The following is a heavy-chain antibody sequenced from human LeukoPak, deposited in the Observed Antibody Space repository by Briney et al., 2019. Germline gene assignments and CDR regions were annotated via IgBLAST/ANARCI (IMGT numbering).Heavy chain of an antibody. D-gene: IGHD3-10*01. J-gene: IGHJ5*02. CDR3: AKDLLGYYGSGSYDNWFDP. Sequence: GGSLRLSCAASGFTFSSYATSWVRQAPGKGLEWVSAISGSGGSTYYADSVKGRFTISRDNSKNTLYLQMNSLRAEDTAVYYCAKDLLGYYGSGSYDNWFDPWGQGTLVTVSS. V-gene: IGHV3-23*01. CDR2: ISGSGGST. CDR1: GFTFSSYA.